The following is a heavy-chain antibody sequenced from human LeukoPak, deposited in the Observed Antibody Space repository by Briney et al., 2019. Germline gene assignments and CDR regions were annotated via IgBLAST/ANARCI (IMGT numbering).Heavy chain of an antibody. Sequence: AGGSLRLSCAASGFTFSSYGMHWVRQAPGKGLEWVAVISYDGSNKYYADSVKGRFTISRDNSKNTLYLQMNSLRAEDTAVYYCAKSEGAYYFDYWGQGTLVTVSS. CDR2: ISYDGSNK. J-gene: IGHJ4*02. V-gene: IGHV3-30*18. CDR1: GFTFSSYG. CDR3: AKSEGAYYFDY. D-gene: IGHD3-16*01.